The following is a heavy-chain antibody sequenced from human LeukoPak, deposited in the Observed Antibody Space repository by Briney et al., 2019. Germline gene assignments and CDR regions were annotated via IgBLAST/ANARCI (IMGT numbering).Heavy chain of an antibody. CDR3: ARDSGSYLGFYFDY. CDR1: GYTFTADYY. Sequence: ASVKVSCKASGYTFTADYYVHWVRQAPGQGLEWVGWIRPNTGGTIYAQNFQGRVTMTRDTSISTAYMELSRLTSDDTAVYYCARDSGSYLGFYFDYWGQGTLVTVSS. V-gene: IGHV1-2*02. J-gene: IGHJ4*02. CDR2: IRPNTGGT. D-gene: IGHD1-26*01.